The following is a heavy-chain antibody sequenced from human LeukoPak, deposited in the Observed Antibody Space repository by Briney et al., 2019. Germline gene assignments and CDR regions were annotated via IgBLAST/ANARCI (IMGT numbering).Heavy chain of an antibody. CDR3: ARLSITISNWFDP. D-gene: IGHD3-3*01. CDR1: GYSISSGYY. CDR2: IYHSGST. J-gene: IGHJ5*02. V-gene: IGHV4-38-2*01. Sequence: PSETLSLTXAVSGYSISSGYYWGWIRQPPGKGLEWIGSIYHSGSTYYNPSLKSRVTISVDTSKNQFSLKLSSVTAADTAVYYCARLSITISNWFDPWGQRTLVTVSS.